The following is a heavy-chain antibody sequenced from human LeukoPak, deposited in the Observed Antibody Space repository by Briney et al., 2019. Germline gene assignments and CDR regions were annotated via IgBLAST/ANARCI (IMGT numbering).Heavy chain of an antibody. J-gene: IGHJ6*03. CDR3: ARDSVLNYDILTGYFGSYMDV. V-gene: IGHV4-34*01. CDR2: INHSGST. Sequence: KPSETLSLTCAVYGGSFSGYYWSWIRQPPGKGLEWIGEINHSGSTNYNPSLKSRVTISVDTSKNQFSLKLSSVTAADTAVYYCARDSVLNYDILTGYFGSYMDVWGKGTTVTVSS. D-gene: IGHD3-9*01. CDR1: GGSFSGYY.